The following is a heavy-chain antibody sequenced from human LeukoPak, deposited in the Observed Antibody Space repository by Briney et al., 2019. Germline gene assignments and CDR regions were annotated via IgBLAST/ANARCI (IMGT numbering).Heavy chain of an antibody. J-gene: IGHJ6*03. CDR2: IKQDGSEK. Sequence: GGSLRLSCAASGFTFDDYAMHWVRQAPGKGLEWVANIKQDGSEKYYVDSVKGRFTISRDNAKNSLYLQMNSLRAEDTAVYYCARAQLGIGFYYYYMDVWGKGTTVTVSS. CDR1: GFTFDDYA. CDR3: ARAQLGIGFYYYYMDV. D-gene: IGHD7-27*01. V-gene: IGHV3-7*01.